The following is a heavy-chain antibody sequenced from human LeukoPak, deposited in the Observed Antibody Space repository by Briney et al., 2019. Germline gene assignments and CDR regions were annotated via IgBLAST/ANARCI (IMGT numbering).Heavy chain of an antibody. CDR1: GGSFSGYY. V-gene: IGHV4-34*01. CDR3: ATITVTESY. J-gene: IGHJ4*02. Sequence: SETLSLTCAVYGGSFSGYYWSWIRQPPGKGLEWIGEINHSGSTNYNPSLKSRVTISVDKSKNQFSLKLSSVTAADTAVYYCATITVTESYWGQGTLVTVSS. CDR2: INHSGST. D-gene: IGHD4-11*01.